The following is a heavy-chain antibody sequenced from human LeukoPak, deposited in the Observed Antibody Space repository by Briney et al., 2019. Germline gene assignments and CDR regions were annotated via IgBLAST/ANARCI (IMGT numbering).Heavy chain of an antibody. CDR1: GGSISSGGYY. CDR3: ARAPHPYYYDSSGYHFDY. CDR2: IYYSGST. V-gene: IGHV4-31*03. D-gene: IGHD3-22*01. J-gene: IGHJ4*02. Sequence: SETLSLTCTVSGGSISSGGYYWSWIRQHPGKGLEWIGYIYYSGSTYYNPSPKSRVTISVDTSKNQFSLKLSSVTAADTAVYYCARAPHPYYYDSSGYHFDYWGQGTLVTVSS.